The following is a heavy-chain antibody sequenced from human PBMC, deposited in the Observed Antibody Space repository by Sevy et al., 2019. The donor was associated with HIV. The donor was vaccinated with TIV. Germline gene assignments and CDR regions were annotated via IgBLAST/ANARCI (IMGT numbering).Heavy chain of an antibody. D-gene: IGHD3-22*01. CDR3: AREELGGFYSSLDR. CDR1: GFTFTTYD. CDR2: ISSSANDI. V-gene: IGHV3-48*03. J-gene: IGHJ5*02. Sequence: GGSLRLSCAASGFTFTTYDMTWVRQAPGKGLEWISYISSSANDIKYADSVKGRFTISRDNARNSLYLAMSSLRAEDTAVYYCAREELGGFYSSLDRWGQGTLVTVSS.